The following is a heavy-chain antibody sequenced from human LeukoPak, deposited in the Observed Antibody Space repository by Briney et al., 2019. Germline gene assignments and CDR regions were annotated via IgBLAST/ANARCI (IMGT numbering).Heavy chain of an antibody. Sequence: GGSLRLSCAASGFTFSSYWMSWVRQAPGKGLEWVSAISGSGGSTYYADSVKGRFTISRDNSKNTLYLQMNSLRAEDTAVYYCAKVGEEWLVPYYFDYWGQGTLVTVSS. CDR1: GFTFSSYW. J-gene: IGHJ4*02. CDR3: AKVGEEWLVPYYFDY. CDR2: ISGSGGST. V-gene: IGHV3-23*01. D-gene: IGHD6-19*01.